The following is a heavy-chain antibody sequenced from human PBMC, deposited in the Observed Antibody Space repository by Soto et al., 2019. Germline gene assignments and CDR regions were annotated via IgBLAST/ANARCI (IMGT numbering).Heavy chain of an antibody. D-gene: IGHD3-3*01. CDR1: GFTFSSYS. Sequence: LRLSCAASGFTFSSYSMNWVRQAPGKGLEWVSYISSSSSTIYYADSVKGRFTISRDNAKNSLYLQMNSLRDEDTAVYYCARDLPRKYDFWSGYATDSYGMDVWGQGTTVTVSS. CDR3: ARDLPRKYDFWSGYATDSYGMDV. CDR2: ISSSSSTI. V-gene: IGHV3-48*02. J-gene: IGHJ6*02.